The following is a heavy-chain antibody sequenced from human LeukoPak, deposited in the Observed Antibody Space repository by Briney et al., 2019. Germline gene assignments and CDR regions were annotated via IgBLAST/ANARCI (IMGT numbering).Heavy chain of an antibody. V-gene: IGHV3-23*01. Sequence: PGGSLRLSCAASGFTFSNFLMTWVRQAPGKGPEWVSAISGSGGDTYYADSVKGRFTISRDNSKNTLYLQMNSLRAEDTAVYYCARAGREVVVVAATPGWFDPWGQGTLVTVSS. J-gene: IGHJ5*02. CDR3: ARAGREVVVVAATPGWFDP. CDR2: ISGSGGDT. D-gene: IGHD2-15*01. CDR1: GFTFSNFL.